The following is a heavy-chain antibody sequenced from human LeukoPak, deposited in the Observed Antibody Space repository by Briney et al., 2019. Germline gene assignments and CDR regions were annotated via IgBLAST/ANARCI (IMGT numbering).Heavy chain of an antibody. Sequence: DGSLPLSCAASGFTFSTYAMSWVRQAPGKGLEWVSTISRSGESTYYADSVRGRFTTSRDISKSTLYLEMSSLRAEDTAVDYCAIQAGGYYQALDFWGQGTLVTVS. CDR1: GFTFSTYA. J-gene: IGHJ4*02. D-gene: IGHD3-22*01. CDR2: ISRSGEST. CDR3: AIQAGGYYQALDF. V-gene: IGHV3-23*01.